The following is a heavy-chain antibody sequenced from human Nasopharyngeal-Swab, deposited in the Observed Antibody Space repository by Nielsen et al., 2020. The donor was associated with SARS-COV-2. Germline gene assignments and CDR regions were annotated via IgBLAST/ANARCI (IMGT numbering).Heavy chain of an antibody. CDR3: ARDYLVDDNWFDP. Sequence: ASVKVSCKASGYTFTGYYMHWMRQAPGQGLEWMGRIKPNSGGTNYAQKFQGRVNMNRDTSISTAYMELSRLRSDDTSVYYCARDYLVDDNWFDPFGQGTLVTVSS. V-gene: IGHV1-2*06. CDR1: GYTFTGYY. J-gene: IGHJ5*02. CDR2: IKPNSGGT. D-gene: IGHD2-15*01.